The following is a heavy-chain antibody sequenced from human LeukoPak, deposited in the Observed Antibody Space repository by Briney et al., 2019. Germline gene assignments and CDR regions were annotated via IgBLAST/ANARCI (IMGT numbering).Heavy chain of an antibody. D-gene: IGHD1-26*01. CDR3: AKDQGYSGSYYLVY. J-gene: IGHJ4*02. CDR2: ISDSGSET. V-gene: IGHV3-23*01. Sequence: GGSLRLSCAASGFTFNSYAMSWVRQAPGKGLEWVSVISDSGSETFYADSVKGRFTISRDNSKNTLYLQINSLRAEDTAIYYCAKDQGYSGSYYLVYWGQGTLVTVSS. CDR1: GFTFNSYA.